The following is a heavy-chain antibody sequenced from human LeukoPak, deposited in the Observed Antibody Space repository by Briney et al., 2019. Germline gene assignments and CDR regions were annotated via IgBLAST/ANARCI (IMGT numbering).Heavy chain of an antibody. CDR1: GLTFYDYA. CDR2: ITWNSGSI. CDR3: AAGAGITRY. J-gene: IGHJ4*02. D-gene: IGHD3-10*01. V-gene: IGHV3-9*01. Sequence: PGGSLRLSCAASGLTFYDYAMHWVRQAPGKDLEWVSGITWNSGSIAYADSVKGRFTISRDNAKNSLYLQVNSLRSEDTALYYCAAGAGITRYWGQGTLVTVSS.